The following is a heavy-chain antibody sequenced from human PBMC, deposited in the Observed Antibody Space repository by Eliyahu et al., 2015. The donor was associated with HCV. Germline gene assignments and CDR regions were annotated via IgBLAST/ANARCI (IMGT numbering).Heavy chain of an antibody. CDR1: GFIFSSYS. J-gene: IGHJ4*02. D-gene: IGHD6-19*01. CDR3: AKPVAGTEGFDW. Sequence: EVQLVESGGGLVQPGGSLRLSCTVSGFIFSSYSMSWVRQAPGKGLEWISYISGSSGTIYYADSVKGRFAISRDNAKNSLYLQMNSLRDEDTAVYYCAKPVAGTEGFDWWGQGTLVTVSS. CDR2: ISGSSGTI. V-gene: IGHV3-48*02.